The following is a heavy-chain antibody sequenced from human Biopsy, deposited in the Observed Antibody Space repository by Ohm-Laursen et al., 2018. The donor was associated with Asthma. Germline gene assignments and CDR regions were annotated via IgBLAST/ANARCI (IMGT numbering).Heavy chain of an antibody. CDR1: GFTVSSNG. Sequence: SLRLSCAASGFTVSSNGMSWVRQPPGKGLEWVSVIYSGGGTFYADSVKGRVTISRDISKNTLSLQMNSLIAEDTAVYYCARGDSSGWSHYYFDYWGQGTLVTVSS. CDR2: IYSGGGT. CDR3: ARGDSSGWSHYYFDY. V-gene: IGHV3-53*01. D-gene: IGHD6-19*01. J-gene: IGHJ4*02.